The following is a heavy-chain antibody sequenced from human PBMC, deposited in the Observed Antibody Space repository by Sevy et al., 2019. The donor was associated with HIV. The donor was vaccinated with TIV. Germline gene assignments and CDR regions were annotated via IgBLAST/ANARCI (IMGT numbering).Heavy chain of an antibody. Sequence: ASVKVSCKASGYTFTGYYMHWVRQAPGQGLEWMGWINPNSGGTNYAQKFQGRVTMTRDTSISTAYMELSRLRSDDTAVYYCALEEYSGGDCYLNPLGYWGQGTLVTVSS. V-gene: IGHV1-2*02. J-gene: IGHJ4*02. CDR3: ALEEYSGGDCYLNPLGY. CDR2: INPNSGGT. D-gene: IGHD2-21*02. CDR1: GYTFTGYY.